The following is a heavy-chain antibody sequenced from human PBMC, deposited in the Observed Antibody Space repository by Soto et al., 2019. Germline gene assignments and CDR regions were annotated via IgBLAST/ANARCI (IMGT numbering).Heavy chain of an antibody. CDR3: AREGQPAAGTTPHN. Sequence: WGSLRLSCAASGFNFSSYAMHLFRQSPGKGLEWVAVISYDGGKKYYADSVKGRFTISRDNSQNTLYVEMTSLSAEDTAVYYCAREGQPAAGTTPHNWGQGTLVTVSS. CDR1: GFNFSSYA. D-gene: IGHD6-13*01. J-gene: IGHJ4*02. CDR2: ISYDGGKK. V-gene: IGHV3-30*04.